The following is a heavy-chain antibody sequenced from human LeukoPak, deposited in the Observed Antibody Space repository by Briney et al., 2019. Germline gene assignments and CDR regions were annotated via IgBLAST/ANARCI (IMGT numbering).Heavy chain of an antibody. CDR1: GGSISSYY. CDR2: IYYSGST. J-gene: IGHJ6*02. Sequence: SETMSHTCTVSGGSISSYYWSWIRQAPGKGLEWIGYIYYSGSTNYNPSLKSRVTISVDTSKNQFSLKLSSVTAADTAVYYCARRLRQDIVVVPANYYYYGMDVWGQGTTVTVSS. CDR3: ARRLRQDIVVVPANYYYYGMDV. V-gene: IGHV4-59*01. D-gene: IGHD2-2*01.